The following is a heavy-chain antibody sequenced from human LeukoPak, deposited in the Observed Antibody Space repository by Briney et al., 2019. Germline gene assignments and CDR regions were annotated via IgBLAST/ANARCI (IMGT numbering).Heavy chain of an antibody. Sequence: GGSLRLSCAASEFTFSSYSMNWVRQAPGKGLEWVSYITNSGNSKSYADSVKGRFTISRDNTKNSLYLQMNGLRAEDTAVYYCATPLDYSDSSGYHQGGDWGQGTLVTVSS. D-gene: IGHD3-22*01. CDR2: ITNSGNSK. J-gene: IGHJ4*02. CDR3: ATPLDYSDSSGYHQGGD. CDR1: EFTFSSYS. V-gene: IGHV3-48*01.